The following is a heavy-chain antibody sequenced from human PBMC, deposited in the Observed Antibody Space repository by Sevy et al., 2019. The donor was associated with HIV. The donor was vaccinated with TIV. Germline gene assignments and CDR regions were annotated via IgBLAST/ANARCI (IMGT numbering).Heavy chain of an antibody. CDR1: GGSFSGFY. J-gene: IGHJ4*02. CDR3: ARGQWELYC. D-gene: IGHD3-3*01. V-gene: IGHV4-34*01. Sequence: SETLSLTCAVYGGSFSGFYWTWIRQPPGKGLEWIGEINHIGSTTYNPSLKSRVTISVDTSKNQFSLKLSSVTAADTAVYYCARGQWELYCWGQGIQVTVSS. CDR2: INHIGST.